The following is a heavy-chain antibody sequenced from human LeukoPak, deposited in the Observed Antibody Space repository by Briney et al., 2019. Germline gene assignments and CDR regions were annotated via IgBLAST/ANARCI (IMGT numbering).Heavy chain of an antibody. CDR2: IYYSGST. J-gene: IGHJ5*02. Sequence: PSETLSLTCTVSGGSISSSSYYWGWIRQPPGKGLEWIGSIYYSGSTYHNPSLKSRVTISVDTSKNQFSLKLSSVTAADTAVYYCARVLGIAAARWFDPWGQGTLVNVSS. CDR1: GGSISSSSYY. V-gene: IGHV4-39*07. D-gene: IGHD6-13*01. CDR3: ARVLGIAAARWFDP.